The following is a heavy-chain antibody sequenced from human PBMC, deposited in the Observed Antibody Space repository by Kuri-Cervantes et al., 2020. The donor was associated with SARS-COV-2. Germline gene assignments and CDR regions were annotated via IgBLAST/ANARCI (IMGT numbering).Heavy chain of an antibody. J-gene: IGHJ6*02. CDR3: ARDRIAASFMDV. CDR1: GFTFSSYG. Sequence: GGSLRLSCAASGFTFSSYGMHWVRQAPGKGLEWVAVIWYDGSNKYYAVSVKGRFTISRDNSKNTLYLQMNSLRAEDTAVYYCARDRIAASFMDVWGQGTTVTVSS. D-gene: IGHD6-13*01. V-gene: IGHV3-33*01. CDR2: IWYDGSNK.